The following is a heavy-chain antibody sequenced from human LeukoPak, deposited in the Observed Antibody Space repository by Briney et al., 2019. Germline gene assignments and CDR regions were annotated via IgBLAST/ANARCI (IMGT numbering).Heavy chain of an antibody. CDR1: GFTFSSYA. Sequence: GGSLRLSCAASGFTFSSYAMSWARQAPGKGLEWVASINPSGSVKYYVNSVKGRFTISRDNARNSLYLQMSNLRAEDTAVYFCARGGGLDVWGQGATVTVSS. CDR3: ARGGGLDV. J-gene: IGHJ6*02. CDR2: INPSGSVK. V-gene: IGHV3-7*03. D-gene: IGHD3-16*01.